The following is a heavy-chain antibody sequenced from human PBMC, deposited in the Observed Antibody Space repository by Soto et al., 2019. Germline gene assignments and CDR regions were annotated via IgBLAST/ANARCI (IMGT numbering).Heavy chain of an antibody. CDR3: ARDRCTNGVCYAMDYYYGMDV. CDR2: IYYSGST. CDR1: GGSISSGDYY. D-gene: IGHD2-8*01. Sequence: QVQLQESGPGLVKPSQTLSLTCTVSGGSISSGDYYWCWIRQPPGKGLEWIGYIYYSGSTYYNPSLRSRVTISVDRSKNQFSLRLSSATAAETAVYYCARDRCTNGVCYAMDYYYGMDVWGQGTTFTVSS. J-gene: IGHJ6*02. V-gene: IGHV4-30-4*01.